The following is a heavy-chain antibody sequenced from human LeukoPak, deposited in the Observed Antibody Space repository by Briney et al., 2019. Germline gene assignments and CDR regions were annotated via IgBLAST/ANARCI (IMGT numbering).Heavy chain of an antibody. CDR2: ISDSGDST. J-gene: IGHJ4*02. CDR1: GFTLSNYA. Sequence: GGSLRLSXAASGFTLSNYAMSWVRQAPGKGLEWVSGISDSGDSTYYADSVKGRFTISRDNSKNTLYLQMNSLRAEDTAIYYCAKTKIVATFFDYWGQGTLVTVSS. CDR3: AKTKIVATFFDY. D-gene: IGHD5-12*01. V-gene: IGHV3-23*01.